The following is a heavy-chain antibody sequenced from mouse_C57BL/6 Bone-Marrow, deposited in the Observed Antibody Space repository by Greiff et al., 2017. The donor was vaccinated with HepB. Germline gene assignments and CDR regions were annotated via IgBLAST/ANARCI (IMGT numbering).Heavy chain of an antibody. CDR1: GYTFTSYW. D-gene: IGHD1-1*01. CDR2: IYPGSGST. J-gene: IGHJ2*01. Sequence: QVQLQQPGAELVKPGASVKMSCKASGYTFTSYWITWVKQRPGQGLEWIGDIYPGSGSTNYNEKFKRKATLTVDTSSSTAYMQLSSLTSEDSAVYYCARSYYYGSSRFDYWGQGTTLTVSS. CDR3: ARSYYYGSSRFDY. V-gene: IGHV1-55*01.